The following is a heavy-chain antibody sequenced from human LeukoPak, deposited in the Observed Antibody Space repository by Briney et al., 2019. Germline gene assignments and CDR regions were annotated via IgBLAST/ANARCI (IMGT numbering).Heavy chain of an antibody. CDR1: GGSISSSSYY. CDR3: VRGGSAAAAVFDY. CDR2: IYYSGST. J-gene: IGHJ4*02. D-gene: IGHD6-13*01. V-gene: IGHV4-39*07. Sequence: PSETLSLTCTVSGGSISSSSYYWGWIRQPPGKGLEWIGSIYYSGSTYYNPSLKRRVTMSVDTSKSQFSLKLTSVTAADTAVYYCVRGGSAAAAVFDYWGQGTLVTVSS.